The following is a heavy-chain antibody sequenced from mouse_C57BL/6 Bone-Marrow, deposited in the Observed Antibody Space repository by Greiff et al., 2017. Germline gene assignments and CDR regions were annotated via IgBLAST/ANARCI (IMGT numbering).Heavy chain of an antibody. CDR3: ARSGYYYGGSFWYFDV. D-gene: IGHD1-1*01. J-gene: IGHJ1*03. CDR1: GYTFTSYW. V-gene: IGHV1-64*01. Sequence: QVQLQQPGAELVKPGASVKLSCKASGYTFTSYWMHWVKQRPGQGLEWIGMIHPNSGSTNYNEKFKSKATLTVDKSSSTASMQLSSLTSEDSAVYYCARSGYYYGGSFWYFDVWGTGTTVTVSS. CDR2: IHPNSGST.